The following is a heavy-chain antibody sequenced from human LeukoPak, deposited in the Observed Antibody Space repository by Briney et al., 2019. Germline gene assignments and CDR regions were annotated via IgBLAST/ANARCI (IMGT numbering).Heavy chain of an antibody. CDR1: GFTFDDYA. J-gene: IGHJ4*02. Sequence: GGSLRLSCAASGFTFDDYAMHWVRQAPGKGLEWVSLISWDGGSTYYADSVKGRFTISRDNSKNSLYLQMNSLRAEDTALYYCAKDRHSRAYYFDYWGQGTLVTVSS. CDR2: ISWDGGST. V-gene: IGHV3-43D*03. CDR3: AKDRHSRAYYFDY. D-gene: IGHD2-21*01.